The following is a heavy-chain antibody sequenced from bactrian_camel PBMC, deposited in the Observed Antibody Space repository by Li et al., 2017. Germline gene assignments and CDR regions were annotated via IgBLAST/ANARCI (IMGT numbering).Heavy chain of an antibody. CDR1: GYTYSGHC. D-gene: IGHD6*01. V-gene: IGHV3S53*01. J-gene: IGHJ4*01. Sequence: VQLVESGGGSVQAGGSLRLSCAFSGYTYSGHCMGWFRQAPGKEREGVAAIDSDGIANYADPVKGRFTISKDNANNTVNLMMNSLKPEDTAMYYCAEGRGSRGEHCYSLNYWGQGTQVTVS. CDR2: IDSDGIA. CDR3: AEGRGSRGEHCYSLNY.